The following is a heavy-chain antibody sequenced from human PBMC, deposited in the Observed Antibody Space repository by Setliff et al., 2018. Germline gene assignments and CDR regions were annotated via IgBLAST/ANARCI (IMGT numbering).Heavy chain of an antibody. D-gene: IGHD3-10*01. Sequence: PGGSLRLSCAASGFTFSNYAMNWVRQAPGKGLEWVSVIYSDGSSTYYGDSVKGRFTISGDNSQNTLYLQMNSLRAEDTAVYYCAKDRPQGVNGRSLDYWGRGALVTVSS. CDR1: GFTFSNYA. J-gene: IGHJ4*02. CDR2: IYSDGSST. V-gene: IGHV3-23*03. CDR3: AKDRPQGVNGRSLDY.